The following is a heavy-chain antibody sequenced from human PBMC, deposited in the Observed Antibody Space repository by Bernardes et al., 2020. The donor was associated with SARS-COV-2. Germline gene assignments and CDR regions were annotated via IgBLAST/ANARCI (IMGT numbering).Heavy chain of an antibody. D-gene: IGHD5-12*01. CDR1: GFTFSNAW. Sequence: VGSLIRSCAASGFTFSNAWMSWVRQAPGQGLEWVGRIKSKTDGGTTDYAAPVKGRFTISRDDSKNTLYLQMNSLKTEDTAVYYCTTSGYSGYDRSDLFDYWGQGTLVTVSS. CDR2: IKSKTDGGTT. V-gene: IGHV3-15*01. CDR3: TTSGYSGYDRSDLFDY. J-gene: IGHJ4*02.